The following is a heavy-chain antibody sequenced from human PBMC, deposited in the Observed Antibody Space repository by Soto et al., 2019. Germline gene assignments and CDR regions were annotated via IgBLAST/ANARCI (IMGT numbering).Heavy chain of an antibody. CDR1: GYTLTTFF. V-gene: IGHV1-46*01. D-gene: IGHD1-26*01. J-gene: IGHJ6*02. Sequence: QVQLVQSGAEVKKPGASVKVSCKASGYTLTTFFMHWVRQAPGQGLEWMGVINPGYPAGRSTTYAQKFQGRVTMTTDTSTSSVYMGLSGLSSDATDVYYCAREAIVAGATTGMDVWGQGTPVTVSS. CDR3: AREAIVAGATTGMDV. CDR2: INPGYPAGRST.